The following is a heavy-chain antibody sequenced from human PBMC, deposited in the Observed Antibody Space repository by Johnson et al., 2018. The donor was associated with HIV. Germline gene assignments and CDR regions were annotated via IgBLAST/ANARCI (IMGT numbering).Heavy chain of an antibody. D-gene: IGHD6-6*01. Sequence: QVQLVESGGGVVQPGRSLRLSCAASEFTFSTYGMHWVRQTPGKGLEWVAVISYDGSNKYYADSVKGRFTISRDNSKNTLYLQMNSLRAEDTAVYYCARGRIAARPIWGQGTMVTVSS. J-gene: IGHJ3*02. CDR2: ISYDGSNK. CDR3: ARGRIAARPI. V-gene: IGHV3-30*03. CDR1: EFTFSTYG.